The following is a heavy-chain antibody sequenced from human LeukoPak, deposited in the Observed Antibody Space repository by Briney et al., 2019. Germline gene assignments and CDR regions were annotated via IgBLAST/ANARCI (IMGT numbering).Heavy chain of an antibody. Sequence: PSETLSLTSAVYGGSFTGYYWSWICQPPGKGLEWIGEINHSGSTNYNPSLKSRVTIPVDTSKNQFSLKLSSVTAADTAVYYCATTVAEADYWYFDLWGRGTLVTVSS. D-gene: IGHD6-13*01. CDR1: GGSFTGYY. J-gene: IGHJ2*01. CDR2: INHSGST. V-gene: IGHV4-34*01. CDR3: ATTVAEADYWYFDL.